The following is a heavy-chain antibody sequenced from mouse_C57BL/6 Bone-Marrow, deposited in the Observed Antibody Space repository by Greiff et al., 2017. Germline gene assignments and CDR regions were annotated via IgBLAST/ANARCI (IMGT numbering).Heavy chain of an antibody. CDR3: ARGLALVFDV. CDR2: ISDGGSYT. D-gene: IGHD6-1*01. V-gene: IGHV5-4*03. Sequence: EVKLVESGGGLVKPGGSLKLSCAASGFTFSSYAMSWVRQTPEKRLEWVATISDGGSYTYYPDNVKGRFTISRDNAKNNLYLQMSHLKSEDTAMYDCARGLALVFDVWGTGTTVTVSS. CDR1: GFTFSSYA. J-gene: IGHJ1*03.